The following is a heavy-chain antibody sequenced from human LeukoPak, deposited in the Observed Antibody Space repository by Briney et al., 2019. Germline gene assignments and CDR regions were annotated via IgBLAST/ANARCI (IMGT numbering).Heavy chain of an antibody. CDR1: GGSISSGDYY. V-gene: IGHV4-61*08. D-gene: IGHD3-3*01. J-gene: IGHJ5*02. CDR2: IYYSGST. CDR3: AGTYYDFWSGYYGTNWFDP. Sequence: PSETLSLTCTVSGGSISSGDYYWSWIRQPPGKGLEWIGYIYYSGSTNYNPSLKSRVTISVDTSKNQFSLKLSSVTAADTAVYYCAGTYYDFWSGYYGTNWFDPWGQGTLVTVSS.